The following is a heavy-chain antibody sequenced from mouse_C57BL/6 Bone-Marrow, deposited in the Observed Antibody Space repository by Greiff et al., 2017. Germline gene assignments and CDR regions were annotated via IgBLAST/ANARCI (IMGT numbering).Heavy chain of an antibody. V-gene: IGHV1-4*01. Sequence: QVQLQQSGAELARPGASVKMSCKASGYTFTSYTMHWVKQRPGQGLEWLGYIYPSSGYTKYNQKFKDKATLTADKSSSTAYMQLIRLTSEDSAVYYCSSMKTGSHYARDYWGQGTSVTVSS. D-gene: IGHD1-2*01. J-gene: IGHJ4*01. CDR3: SSMKTGSHYARDY. CDR1: GYTFTSYT. CDR2: IYPSSGYT.